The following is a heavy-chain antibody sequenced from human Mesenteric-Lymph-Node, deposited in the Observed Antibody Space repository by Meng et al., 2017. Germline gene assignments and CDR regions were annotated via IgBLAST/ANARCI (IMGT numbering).Heavy chain of an antibody. V-gene: IGHV1-8*03. D-gene: IGHD3-9*01. CDR3: ARGYDTFYYYFGMDV. CDR1: GYTFTSYD. Sequence: ASVKVSCKASGYTFTSYDINWVRQATGQGLEWLGWMNPNSGTTGYSQKFRGRVTITRNTSTGTAYMELSSLTSEDTAVYYCARGYDTFYYYFGMDVWGQGTTVTVSS. J-gene: IGHJ6*02. CDR2: MNPNSGTT.